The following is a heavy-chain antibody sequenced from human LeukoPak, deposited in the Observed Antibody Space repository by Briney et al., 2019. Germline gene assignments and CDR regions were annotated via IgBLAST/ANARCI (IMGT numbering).Heavy chain of an antibody. V-gene: IGHV4-39*01. Sequence: SETLSLTCTVSGGSISSSSYYWGWLRQPPGKGLEWIGSIYYSGSTYYNPSLKSRVTISVDTSKNQFSLKLSSVTAADTAVYYCARRRGSSWYFGLEDNWFDPWGQGTLVTVSS. J-gene: IGHJ5*02. CDR1: GGSISSSSYY. D-gene: IGHD6-13*01. CDR3: ARRRGSSWYFGLEDNWFDP. CDR2: IYYSGST.